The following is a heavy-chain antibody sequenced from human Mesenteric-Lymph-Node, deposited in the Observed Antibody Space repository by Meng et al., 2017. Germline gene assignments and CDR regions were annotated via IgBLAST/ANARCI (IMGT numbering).Heavy chain of an antibody. CDR3: ARVGQWLPIDY. J-gene: IGHJ4*02. CDR1: GGFFSGYY. Sequence: VPLQRWGAGMFNPSGTLSLPCAVLGGFFSGYYWSWIRQPPGKGLEWIGEINHSGSTNYNPSLKSRVTISVDTSKNQFSLKLNSLTAADTAVYYCARVGQWLPIDYWGQGTLVTVSS. V-gene: IGHV4-34*01. CDR2: INHSGST. D-gene: IGHD6-19*01.